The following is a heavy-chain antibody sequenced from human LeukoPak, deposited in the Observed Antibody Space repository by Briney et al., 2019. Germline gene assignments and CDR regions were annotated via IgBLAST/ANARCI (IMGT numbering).Heavy chain of an antibody. J-gene: IGHJ4*02. Sequence: PSETLSLTCTVSGGSINSDYWSWIRQPPGKGLEWIGHISYSGTTNYNPSLKSRVTISVDTSKTQFSLKLSSMTAADTAVYYCASMISGSYFPIDYWGQGTLVTVSS. CDR2: ISYSGTT. CDR3: ASMISGSYFPIDY. V-gene: IGHV4-59*01. CDR1: GGSINSDY. D-gene: IGHD1-26*01.